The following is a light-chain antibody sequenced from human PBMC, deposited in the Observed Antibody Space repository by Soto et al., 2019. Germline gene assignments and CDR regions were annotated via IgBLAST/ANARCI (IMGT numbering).Light chain of an antibody. Sequence: EIVLTQSPGTLSLSPGERATLSCRASQSVSSSYLAWYQQKPGQAPRLLIYGASSRATGIPDRFSGSWSGTDFSFTISRLEPEDCAVYYCQQYCSSPRTFGQGTKVEIK. CDR2: GAS. J-gene: IGKJ1*01. CDR1: QSVSSSY. CDR3: QQYCSSPRT. V-gene: IGKV3-20*01.